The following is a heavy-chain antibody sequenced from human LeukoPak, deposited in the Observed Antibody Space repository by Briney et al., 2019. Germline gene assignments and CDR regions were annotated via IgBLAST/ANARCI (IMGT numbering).Heavy chain of an antibody. CDR1: DGSISSSSYY. CDR2: IYHSGST. V-gene: IGHV4-39*07. Sequence: PSETLSLTCTVSDGSISSSSYYWGWIRQPPGKGLEWIGTIYHSGSTYYNPSLKSRVTISVDRSKNQFSLKLSSVTAADTAVYYCARGLLWFGEGFAFDIWGQGTMVTVSS. J-gene: IGHJ3*02. D-gene: IGHD3-10*01. CDR3: ARGLLWFGEGFAFDI.